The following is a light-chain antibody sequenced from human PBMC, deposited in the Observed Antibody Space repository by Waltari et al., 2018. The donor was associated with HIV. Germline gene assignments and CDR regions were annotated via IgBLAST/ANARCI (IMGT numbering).Light chain of an antibody. V-gene: IGKV2-28*01. Sequence: DIVMTQSPLSLPVTPGEPASISCRSTQSLQRSNGYKYLDWFLQKPGQAPQILIYLGSYRGLGVPYRFSGSGSGTDFTMQNSRVEAEDVGVYYCMQTLQTPGAFGQGTKVEIK. CDR2: LGS. CDR1: QSLQRSNGYKY. CDR3: MQTLQTPGA. J-gene: IGKJ1*01.